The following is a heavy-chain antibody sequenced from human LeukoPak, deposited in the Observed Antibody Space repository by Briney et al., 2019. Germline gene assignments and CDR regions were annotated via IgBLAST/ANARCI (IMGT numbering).Heavy chain of an antibody. V-gene: IGHV3-20*04. CDR3: ARIAVLVVPVAVTDWCDP. J-gene: IGHJ5*02. Sequence: GGSLRLSCAASGFTFDDYGMSWVRQAPGKGLEWVSGINWNGGSTGYADSVKGRFTISRDNAKNSLYLQMNSLRAEDTALYYCARIAVLVVPVAVTDWCDPWGQGTLFSVSS. D-gene: IGHD2-2*01. CDR2: INWNGGST. CDR1: GFTFDDYG.